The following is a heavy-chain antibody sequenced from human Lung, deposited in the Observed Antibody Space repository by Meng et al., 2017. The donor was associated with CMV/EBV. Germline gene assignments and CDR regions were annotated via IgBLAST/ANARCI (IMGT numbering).Heavy chain of an antibody. CDR3: ARVLETGAAFDV. Sequence: GESLKISCAASGFTLSRYSMNWVRQAPGKGLEWVSSISTSSSYIYDRDSVKGRFTISRDNAMNSLSLQMKSLRAEDTAVYYCARVLETGAAFDVWGQGTMVTVSS. D-gene: IGHD3-3*01. V-gene: IGHV3-21*01. J-gene: IGHJ3*01. CDR1: GFTLSRYS. CDR2: ISTSSSYI.